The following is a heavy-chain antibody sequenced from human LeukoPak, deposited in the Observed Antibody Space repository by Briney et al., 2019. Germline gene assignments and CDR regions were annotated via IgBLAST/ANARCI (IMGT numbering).Heavy chain of an antibody. J-gene: IGHJ4*02. CDR2: IWYDGSNK. V-gene: IGHV3-33*01. D-gene: IGHD3-10*01. Sequence: GGSLRLSCAASGFTFSSYGMHWVRQAPGKGLEWVAVIWYDGSNKYYADSVKGRFTISRDNSKNTLYLQMNSLRAEDTAVYYCARGSTYYYGSGVHWGQGTLVTASS. CDR3: ARGSTYYYGSGVH. CDR1: GFTFSSYG.